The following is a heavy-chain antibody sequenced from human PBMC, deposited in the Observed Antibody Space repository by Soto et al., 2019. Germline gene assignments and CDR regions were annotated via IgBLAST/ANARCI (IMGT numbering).Heavy chain of an antibody. CDR1: GDSINSDKYY. CDR2: IYFRGNT. D-gene: IGHD3-9*01. Sequence: QLQLQESGPGLVKPSETLSLTCSVPGDSINSDKYYWGWIRQPPGKALEWLGSIYFRGNTYYNPSLRSRVAIALDKSKSPFALKLNSVTAADSAVYFCARLEGLATISYVFDFWGQGALVTVSS. CDR3: ARLEGLATISYVFDF. V-gene: IGHV4-39*01. J-gene: IGHJ4*02.